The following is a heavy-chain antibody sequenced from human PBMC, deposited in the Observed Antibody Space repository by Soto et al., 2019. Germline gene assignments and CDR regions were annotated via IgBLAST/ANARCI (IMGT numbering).Heavy chain of an antibody. J-gene: IGHJ4*02. CDR1: GFSFNNYA. V-gene: IGHV3-23*01. Sequence: EVPLLESGGALVRPGGSLRLSCAASGFSFNNYALSWVRQAPGKGLEWVSPFSAGGRAYYAASVQGRVTSARDSTQDTGHLQISDLRPEDTAVYYCAKESLPEHYGDTLFDYWGQGTRVTVSS. D-gene: IGHD4-17*01. CDR2: FSAGGRA. CDR3: AKESLPEHYGDTLFDY.